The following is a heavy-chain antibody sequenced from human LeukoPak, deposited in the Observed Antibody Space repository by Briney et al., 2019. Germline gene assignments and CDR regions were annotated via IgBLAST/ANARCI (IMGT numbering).Heavy chain of an antibody. CDR2: ISSNGGST. CDR3: VKGDYDILTGYYGLDY. Sequence: SGGSLRLSCSASGFTFGSYAMHWVRQAPGKGLEDVSAISSNGGSTYYADSVKGRFTISRDNSKNTLYLQMSSLRAEDTAVYYCVKGDYDILTGYYGLDYWGQGTLVTVSS. D-gene: IGHD3-9*01. V-gene: IGHV3-64D*06. CDR1: GFTFGSYA. J-gene: IGHJ4*02.